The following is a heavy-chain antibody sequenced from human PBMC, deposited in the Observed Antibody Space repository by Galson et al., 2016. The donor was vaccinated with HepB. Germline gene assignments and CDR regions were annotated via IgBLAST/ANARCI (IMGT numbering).Heavy chain of an antibody. CDR3: ARGRGVDV. Sequence: SLRLSCAASGFTFSTYWMHWVRQVPGMGLVWVSRVNSDGSSTSYADSVKGRFTISRDNAKNSLYLQMNSLRAEDTAMYYCARGRGVDVWGQGTTVTVSS. CDR2: VNSDGSST. CDR1: GFTFSTYW. V-gene: IGHV3-74*01. J-gene: IGHJ6*02.